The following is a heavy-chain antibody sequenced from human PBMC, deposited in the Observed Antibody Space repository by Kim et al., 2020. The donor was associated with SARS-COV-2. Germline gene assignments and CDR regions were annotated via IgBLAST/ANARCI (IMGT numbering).Heavy chain of an antibody. V-gene: IGHV3-30*02. CDR3: AKDKGGWFDP. Sequence: NKYYADSVKGRFTISRDNYKNTLYLQMNSLRAEDTAVYYCAKDKGGWFDPWGQGTLVTVSS. CDR2: NK. J-gene: IGHJ5*02.